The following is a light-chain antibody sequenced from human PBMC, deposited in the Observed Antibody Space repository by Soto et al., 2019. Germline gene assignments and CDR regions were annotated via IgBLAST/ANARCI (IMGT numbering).Light chain of an antibody. CDR1: QSITSY. J-gene: IGKJ4*01. V-gene: IGKV1-39*01. CDR2: AAS. CDR3: QQSYNSPPLT. Sequence: DIQMTQSPSSLSASVGDSVTITCRASQSITSYLNWYQQKPGQAPKLLIYAASSWQSGVPSRFRGGGCRTAFTLNIISLQPDDFATYYCQQSYNSPPLTFGGGTRL.